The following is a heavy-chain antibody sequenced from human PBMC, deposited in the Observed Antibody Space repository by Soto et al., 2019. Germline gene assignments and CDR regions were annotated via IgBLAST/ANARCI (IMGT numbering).Heavy chain of an antibody. V-gene: IGHV4-30-4*01. D-gene: IGHD1-26*01. CDR1: GGSISSGDYY. CDR3: AQGGHYYYYGMDV. Sequence: SETLSLTCTVSGGSISSGDYYWSWIRQPPGKGLEWIGYIYYSGSTYYNPSLKSRVTISVDTSKNQFSLKLSSVTAADTAVYYCAQGGHYYYYGMDVWGQGTTVTVSS. J-gene: IGHJ6*02. CDR2: IYYSGST.